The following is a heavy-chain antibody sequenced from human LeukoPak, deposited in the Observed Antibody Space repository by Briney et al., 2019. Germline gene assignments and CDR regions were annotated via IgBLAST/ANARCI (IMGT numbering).Heavy chain of an antibody. CDR2: IYYSGDS. CDR3: ARGRPESAYFDY. V-gene: IGHV4-39*01. CDR1: GGSINSDSFY. D-gene: IGHD2-2*01. Sequence: SETLSLTRTVSGGSINSDSFYWGWVRQPPGKGLDWIGYIYYSGDSYYNPSLKSRVTVSVDTSKNQFSLKLRSVTAADTAVYYCARGRPESAYFDYWGRGTLVTVPS. J-gene: IGHJ4*02.